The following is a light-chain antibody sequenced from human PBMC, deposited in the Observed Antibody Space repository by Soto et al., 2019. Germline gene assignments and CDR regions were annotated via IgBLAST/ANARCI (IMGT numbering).Light chain of an antibody. CDR1: QSVSSY. Sequence: EIVLTQSAGTLALSPGARATLSCRASQSVSSYLAWYQQRPGQAPRLLIYGASTRATGIPDRFSGGGSGTDFTLTISRLEPEDFAVYYCQQFSSYPLTFGGGTKVDIK. V-gene: IGKV3-20*01. J-gene: IGKJ4*01. CDR3: QQFSSYPLT. CDR2: GAS.